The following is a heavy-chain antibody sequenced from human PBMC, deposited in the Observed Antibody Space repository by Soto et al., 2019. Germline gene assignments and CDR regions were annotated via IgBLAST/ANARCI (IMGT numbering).Heavy chain of an antibody. D-gene: IGHD2-2*01. J-gene: IGHJ5*02. Sequence: GGSLRLSCAASGFTLKNYTMNWVRQAPGKGLGRVSSISSNSNYRYYADSVKVRFTISRDNAKNALYLQMSSLRAEDTAVYYCARARSTTWSGTTRGWFDPWGRGTLVTVSS. CDR1: GFTLKNYT. CDR3: ARARSTTWSGTTRGWFDP. V-gene: IGHV3-21*06. CDR2: ISSNSNYR.